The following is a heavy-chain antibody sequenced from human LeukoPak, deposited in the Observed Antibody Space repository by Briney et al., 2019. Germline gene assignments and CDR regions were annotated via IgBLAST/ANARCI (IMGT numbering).Heavy chain of an antibody. Sequence: SETLSLTCTVSGGSISSYYWSWIRQPPGKGLEWIGYIYYSGSTNYNPSLKSRVTISVDTAKNQFSLELSSVTAADTAVYYWASQGYSSSWYYFDYWGQGTLVTVSS. D-gene: IGHD6-13*01. CDR1: GGSISSYY. J-gene: IGHJ4*02. V-gene: IGHV4-59*08. CDR3: ASQGYSSSWYYFDY. CDR2: IYYSGST.